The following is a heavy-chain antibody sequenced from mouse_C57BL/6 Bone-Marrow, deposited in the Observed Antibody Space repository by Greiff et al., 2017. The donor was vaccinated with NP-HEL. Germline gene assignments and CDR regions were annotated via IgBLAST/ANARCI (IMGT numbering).Heavy chain of an antibody. D-gene: IGHD2-4*01. CDR1: GYTFTDYY. J-gene: IGHJ2*01. CDR3: AIRYDYDGDFDY. V-gene: IGHV1-19*01. Sequence: EVQLQQSGPVLVKPGASVKMSCKASGYTFTDYYMNWVKQSHGKSLEWIGVINPYNGGTSYNQKFKGKATLTVDKSSSTAYMELNSLTSEDSAVYYCAIRYDYDGDFDYWGQGTTLTVSS. CDR2: INPYNGGT.